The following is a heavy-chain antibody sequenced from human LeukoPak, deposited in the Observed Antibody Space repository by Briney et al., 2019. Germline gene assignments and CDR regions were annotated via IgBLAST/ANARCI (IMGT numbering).Heavy chain of an antibody. J-gene: IGHJ3*02. V-gene: IGHV3-66*02. Sequence: GGSLRLSCAASGFTVGSNYMSWVRQAPGKGLEWVSVIYSGGSTYYADSVKGRFTISRDNSKNTLYLQMNSLRAEDTAVYYCARVAALVSDAFDIWGQGTMVTVSS. CDR2: IYSGGST. CDR3: ARVAALVSDAFDI. CDR1: GFTVGSNY. D-gene: IGHD2-15*01.